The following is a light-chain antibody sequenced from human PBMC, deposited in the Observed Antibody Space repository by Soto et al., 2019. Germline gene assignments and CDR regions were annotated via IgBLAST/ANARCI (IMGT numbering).Light chain of an antibody. V-gene: IGLV2-14*01. J-gene: IGLJ1*01. CDR1: SSDVGNIYHQ. CDR2: EVS. CDR3: SSYTTTTAYV. Sequence: QSALTQSASVSGSPGQSTTISCTGSSSDVGNIYHQVSWYQHHPGRAPRLIIYEVSNRPSGVSNRFSGSKSGNTASLTISGLQAEDEADYYCSSYTTTTAYVFGPGTKVTVL.